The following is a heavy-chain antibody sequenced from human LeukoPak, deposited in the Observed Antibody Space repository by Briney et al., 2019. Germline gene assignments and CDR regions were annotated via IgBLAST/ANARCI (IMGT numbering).Heavy chain of an antibody. V-gene: IGHV3-30*02. J-gene: IGHJ4*02. CDR3: GKGRGWELLRPFDY. CDR1: GFTFSIYG. Sequence: GGYLRLYCAASGFTFSIYGMDWLRQDSAKGLGRVAFIRYDGSNTYYAASVRGRSAISRANSINTVYLKKNNLRTMQTAIYYCGKGRGWELLRPFDYSEKGTLVTVCS. D-gene: IGHD1-26*01. CDR2: IRYDGSNT.